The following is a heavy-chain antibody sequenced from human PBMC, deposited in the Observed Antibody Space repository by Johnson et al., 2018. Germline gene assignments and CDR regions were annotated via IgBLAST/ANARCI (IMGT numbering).Heavy chain of an antibody. CDR1: GFTFNNYW. J-gene: IGHJ3*01. Sequence: VQLVQSGGGVVQPVGSLRLSCVASGFTFNNYWMHWVRQAPGKGLVWVSRINSDGSTTTYADSVKGRFTTSRDNAKNTLYLEMNSLRVEDTAVYYCARVKVGGYVFDFWGQGTMVTFSS. CDR2: INSDGSTT. V-gene: IGHV3-74*02. CDR3: ARVKVGGYVFDF. D-gene: IGHD1-26*01.